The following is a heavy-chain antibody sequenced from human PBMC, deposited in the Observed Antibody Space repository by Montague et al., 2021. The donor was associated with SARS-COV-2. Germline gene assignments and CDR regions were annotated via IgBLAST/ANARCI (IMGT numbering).Heavy chain of an antibody. Sequence: SLRLSCAASGFTFSNYDMNWVRQAPGKGPEWISYISTSAYTTSYAGSVTGRFTISRDNGKNPPYLQMNSLRVEDTAVYYCTRDYRSIVGDGLDIWGQGTKVTVSS. CDR2: ISTSAYTT. J-gene: IGHJ3*02. V-gene: IGHV3-48*03. CDR1: GFTFSNYD. D-gene: IGHD3-16*02. CDR3: TRDYRSIVGDGLDI.